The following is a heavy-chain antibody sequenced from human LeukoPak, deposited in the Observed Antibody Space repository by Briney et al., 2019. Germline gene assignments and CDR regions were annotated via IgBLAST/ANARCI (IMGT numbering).Heavy chain of an antibody. V-gene: IGHV3-48*01. CDR1: GFTFSSYS. CDR3: ARGGTNFDY. CDR2: ISSSSSTI. D-gene: IGHD2-15*01. Sequence: GGSLRLSCAASGFTFSSYSVNWVRQAPGKGLEWVSYISSSSSTIYYADSVKGRFTISRDNAKNSLYLQMNSLRAEDTAVYYCARGGTNFDYWGKGTLVTVSS. J-gene: IGHJ4*02.